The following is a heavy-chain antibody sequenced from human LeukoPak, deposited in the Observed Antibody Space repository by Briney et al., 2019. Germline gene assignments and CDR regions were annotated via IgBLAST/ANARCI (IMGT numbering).Heavy chain of an antibody. CDR1: GFTFSSYW. V-gene: IGHV3-74*01. CDR2: INGDGSST. J-gene: IGHJ4*02. Sequence: PGGSLRLSCAGSGFTFSSYWMYWVRQAPGKGLVWVSRINGDGSSTNYADSVKGRFTISRDNAKNTLYLQMNSPRAEDTAVYFCARGAPAASFDYWGQGTLVTVSS. D-gene: IGHD2-2*01. CDR3: ARGAPAASFDY.